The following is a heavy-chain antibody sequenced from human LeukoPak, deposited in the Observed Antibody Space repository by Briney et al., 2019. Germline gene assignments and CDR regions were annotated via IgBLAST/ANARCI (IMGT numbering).Heavy chain of an antibody. D-gene: IGHD4/OR15-4a*01. Sequence: GGSLRLSCAASGFTFSSYWMHWVRQAPGKGLVWVSRINSDGSRTTYADSVKGRFTISRDNAKNTLYLQMKSLRAEDTAVYYCAKEIYGDPTGGRFQHWGQGTLVTVSS. CDR1: GFTFSSYW. V-gene: IGHV3-74*01. CDR2: INSDGSRT. CDR3: AKEIYGDPTGGRFQH. J-gene: IGHJ1*01.